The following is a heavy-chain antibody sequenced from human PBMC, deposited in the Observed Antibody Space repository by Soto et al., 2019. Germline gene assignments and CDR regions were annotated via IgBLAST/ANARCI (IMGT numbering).Heavy chain of an antibody. CDR2: ISSSSNYI. CDR1: GFTFTTYS. CDR3: ARDSASYGSAFDL. J-gene: IGHJ3*01. D-gene: IGHD3-10*01. V-gene: IGHV3-21*01. Sequence: EVHLVESGGGLVKPGGSLRLSCAASGFTFTTYSMNWVRQAPGKGLEWVSSISSSSNYIYYADSVKGRFTISRDNAKNSLNLQMNSLRAEVTAVYYCARDSASYGSAFDLWRQGTMVTVSS.